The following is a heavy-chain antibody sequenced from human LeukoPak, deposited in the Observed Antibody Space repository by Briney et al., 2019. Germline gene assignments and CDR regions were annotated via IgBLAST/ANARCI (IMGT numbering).Heavy chain of an antibody. CDR1: GYSFTSYW. CDR2: IYPGDSDT. CDR3: VRLQDYTMGL. D-gene: IGHD3-16*01. Sequence: LGESLKISCKGSGYSFTSYWIGWVRQMPGKGLECMGTIYPGDSDTRYSPSFEGQVTISVDKSISTAYLQWSGLKASDSAMYYCVRLQDYTMGLWGQGTTVTVSS. J-gene: IGHJ6*02. V-gene: IGHV5-51*01.